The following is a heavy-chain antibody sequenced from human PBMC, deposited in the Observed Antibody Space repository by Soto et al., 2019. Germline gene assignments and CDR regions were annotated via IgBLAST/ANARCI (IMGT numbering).Heavy chain of an antibody. D-gene: IGHD3-22*01. CDR2: IYPGDSDT. CDR1: GYSFTSYW. V-gene: IGHV5-51*01. CDR3: ARMDSSALGIDY. J-gene: IGHJ4*02. Sequence: GESLKISCKGSGYSFTSYWIGGVRQMPGKGLEWMGIIYPGDSDTRYGPPFQGQVTISADKSISTAYLQWSRLKASDSAMYYCARMDSSALGIDYWGQGTLVTVSS.